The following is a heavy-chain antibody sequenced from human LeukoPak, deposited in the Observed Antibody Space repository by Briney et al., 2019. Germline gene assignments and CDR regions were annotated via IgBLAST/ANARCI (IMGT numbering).Heavy chain of an antibody. Sequence: SETLSLTCTVSNSSITSYYGSWIRQPPGEGLGCIGYIYYSGTTNYTPSLKSRVTMSVDTSKNQFSLKLSSVTAADTAVYYCARSVSWGLLVRDDAFDIWGQGTMVTVSS. CDR1: NSSITSYY. CDR3: ARSVSWGLLVRDDAFDI. J-gene: IGHJ3*02. CDR2: IYYSGTT. V-gene: IGHV4-59*01. D-gene: IGHD2-21*01.